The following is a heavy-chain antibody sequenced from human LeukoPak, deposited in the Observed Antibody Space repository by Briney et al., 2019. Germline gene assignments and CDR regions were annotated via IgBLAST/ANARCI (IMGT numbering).Heavy chain of an antibody. D-gene: IGHD6-13*01. J-gene: IGHJ4*02. CDR3: AKDVSIAAAGSN. CDR1: GFTFSSYA. Sequence: GGSLRLSCAASGFTFSSYAMSWVRQAPGKGLEWVSAISDSGGSTYYADSVKGRFTISRDNSENTLYLQMNSLRAEDTAVYYCAKDVSIAAAGSNWGQGTLVTVSS. CDR2: ISDSGGST. V-gene: IGHV3-23*01.